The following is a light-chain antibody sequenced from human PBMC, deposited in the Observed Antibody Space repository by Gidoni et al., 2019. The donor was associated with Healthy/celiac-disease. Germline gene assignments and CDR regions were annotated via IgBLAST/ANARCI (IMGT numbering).Light chain of an antibody. J-gene: IGLJ3*02. CDR2: EVS. V-gene: IGLV2-14*01. Sequence: QSALTQPASVSGSPGQSTTISCTGTSSDVGGYNSVAWYQQHPGKAPKRMIYEVSNRPSGVTNRFSGAKSGNTASLTISGLQAEDEADYYCSSYTSSSTLVFGGGTKLTVL. CDR3: SSYTSSSTLV. CDR1: SSDVGGYNS.